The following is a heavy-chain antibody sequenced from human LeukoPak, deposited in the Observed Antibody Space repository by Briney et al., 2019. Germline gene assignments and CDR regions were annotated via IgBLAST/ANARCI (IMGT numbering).Heavy chain of an antibody. Sequence: SETRSLTCTVSGASIIISDNPWGWVRQPPGKGWEGLGTISYSGNTDYNPSLRSRVTISVDTSNNQFSLRLGSVTAADTAVYHCARHCCSGPAKRVFDIWGQGTMVTVSS. CDR2: ISYSGNT. V-gene: IGHV4-39*01. J-gene: IGHJ3*02. D-gene: IGHD2-15*01. CDR3: ARHCCSGPAKRVFDI. CDR1: GASIIISDNP.